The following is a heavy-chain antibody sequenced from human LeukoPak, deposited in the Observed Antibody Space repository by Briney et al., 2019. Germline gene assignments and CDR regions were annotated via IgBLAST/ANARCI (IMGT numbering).Heavy chain of an antibody. J-gene: IGHJ4*02. V-gene: IGHV4-34*01. CDR1: GGSFSGYY. D-gene: IGHD7-27*01. CDR3: ARGNWGIDY. CDR2: INHSGST. Sequence: SETLSLICAVYGGSFSGYYWSWIRQPPGKGLEWIGEINHSGSTNYNPSLKSRVTISVDTSKNQFSLKLSSVTAADTAVYYCARGNWGIDYWGQGTLVTVSS.